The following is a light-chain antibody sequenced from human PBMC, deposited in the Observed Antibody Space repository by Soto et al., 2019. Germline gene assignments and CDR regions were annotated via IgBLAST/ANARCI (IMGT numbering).Light chain of an antibody. J-gene: IGKJ1*01. CDR2: GAS. V-gene: IGKV3-15*01. Sequence: EIVMTQSPATLSVSPGDRATLSCRASQSVSSNLAWYQQKPGQAPRLLAYGASTRSAGIPDRFSGGGSGTEFTLTISSLQSEDLAVYYCQQYNNWPPWTFGQGTKVDIK. CDR3: QQYNNWPPWT. CDR1: QSVSSN.